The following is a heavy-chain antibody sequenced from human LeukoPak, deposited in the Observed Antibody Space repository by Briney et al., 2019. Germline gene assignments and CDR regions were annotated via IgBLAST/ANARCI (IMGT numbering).Heavy chain of an antibody. Sequence: ASAKVSCKASGYTFTSYGISWVRQAPGQGLEWMGWISAYNGNTNYAQKLQGRVTMTTDTSTSTAYMELRSLRSDGTAVYYCARGIQLWLRDYYYGMDVWGQGTTVTVSS. D-gene: IGHD5-18*01. CDR3: ARGIQLWLRDYYYGMDV. CDR1: GYTFTSYG. J-gene: IGHJ6*02. V-gene: IGHV1-18*01. CDR2: ISAYNGNT.